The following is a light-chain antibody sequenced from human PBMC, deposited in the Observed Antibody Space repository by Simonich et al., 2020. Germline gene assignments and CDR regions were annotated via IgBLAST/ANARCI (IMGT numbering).Light chain of an antibody. CDR2: AAS. J-gene: IGKJ3*01. Sequence: DIQMTQSPSSLSASVGDRVTITCRASQGISTSLAWYQQKPGKTPKLLLYAASRLESGVPSRFSGSGSGTDYTLTISSLQPEDFATYYCQQLNSYPFFGPGTKVDIK. CDR1: QGISTS. CDR3: QQLNSYPF. V-gene: IGKV1-NL1*01.